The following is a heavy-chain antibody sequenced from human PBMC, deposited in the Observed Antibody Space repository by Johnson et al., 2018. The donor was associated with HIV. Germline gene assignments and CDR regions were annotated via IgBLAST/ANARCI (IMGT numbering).Heavy chain of an antibody. D-gene: IGHD6-6*01. Sequence: QVQLVESGGGVVQPGGSLRLSCAASGFTFSSYGMHWVRQAPGKGLEWVAFIRYDGSNKYYADSVKGRFTISRDNSKNTLYLQMNRLRAEDTAVYYCAKVSQQQLGAFDIWGQGTMVTVSS. CDR3: AKVSQQQLGAFDI. V-gene: IGHV3-30*02. CDR2: IRYDGSNK. J-gene: IGHJ3*02. CDR1: GFTFSSYG.